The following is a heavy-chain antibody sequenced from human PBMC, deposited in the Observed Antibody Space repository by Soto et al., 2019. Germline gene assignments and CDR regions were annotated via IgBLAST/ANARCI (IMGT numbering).Heavy chain of an antibody. CDR3: AREGGAGTFMGFDY. Sequence: QVQLQESGPGVVKPLGTLALTYTVSGGSISSNNWWMWVRQSPEKGLEWIGEIYHSGTTNYNPSFNRRVTMSVDKSNNPSSPMLTSVTAEDTAIYYCAREGGAGTFMGFDYWGQGTLVTVSS. CDR1: GGSISSNNW. V-gene: IGHV4-4*02. D-gene: IGHD6-19*01. J-gene: IGHJ4*02. CDR2: IYHSGTT.